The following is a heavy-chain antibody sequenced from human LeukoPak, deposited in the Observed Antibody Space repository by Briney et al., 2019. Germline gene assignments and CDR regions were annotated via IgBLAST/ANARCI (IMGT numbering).Heavy chain of an antibody. Sequence: ASVKVSCKASGYTFTSYGISWVRQAPGQGLEGMGWISAYNGNTNYAQKLQGRVTMTTDTSTSTAYMELRSLRSDDTAVYYCARASISQSYYYYGMDVWGQGTTVTVSS. CDR2: ISAYNGNT. CDR3: ARASISQSYYYYGMDV. J-gene: IGHJ6*02. V-gene: IGHV1-18*01. CDR1: GYTFTSYG. D-gene: IGHD3-3*01.